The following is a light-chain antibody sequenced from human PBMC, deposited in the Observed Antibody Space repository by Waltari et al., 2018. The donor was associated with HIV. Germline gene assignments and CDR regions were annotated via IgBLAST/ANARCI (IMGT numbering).Light chain of an antibody. CDR1: SGPSSYG. J-gene: IGLJ2*01. CDR2: LTSDGSQ. Sequence: QLMLTQSPSASAPLGGSVKLTCPLDSGPSSYGIASTQQQPEKGPRFLMRLTSDGSQYKGAGIPDRFSGSSFGAERYLTISSLQSEDEADYYCQTWGAGDHVFGGGTRLTVL. CDR3: QTWGAGDHV. V-gene: IGLV4-69*01.